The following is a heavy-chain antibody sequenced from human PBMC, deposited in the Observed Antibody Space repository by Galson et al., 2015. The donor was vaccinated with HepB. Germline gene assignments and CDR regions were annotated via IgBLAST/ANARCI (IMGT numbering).Heavy chain of an antibody. CDR1: GGTFSSYA. CDR2: IIPIFGTA. J-gene: IGHJ4*02. V-gene: IGHV1-69*13. CDR3: ARGWYYYGSGSQRVGYYFDY. D-gene: IGHD3-10*01. Sequence: SVKVSCKASGGTFSSYAISWVRQAPGQGLEWMGGIIPIFGTANYAQKFQGRVTITADESTSTAYMELSSLRSEDTAVYYCARGWYYYGSGSQRVGYYFDYWGQGTLVTVSS.